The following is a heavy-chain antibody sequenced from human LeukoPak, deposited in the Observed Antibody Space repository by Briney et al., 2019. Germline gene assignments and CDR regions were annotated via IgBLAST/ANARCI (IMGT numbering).Heavy chain of an antibody. V-gene: IGHV3-48*03. Sequence: GGSLRLSCAVSGFPFSVYEMNWVRQAPGKGLEWVSNIGSSGTTIYYADSVRGRFSISRDNAKSSLYLQMNSLRVEDTAVYYCALLAVASDFDYWGQGALVTVS. J-gene: IGHJ4*02. CDR2: IGSSGTTI. D-gene: IGHD6-19*01. CDR3: ALLAVASDFDY. CDR1: GFPFSVYE.